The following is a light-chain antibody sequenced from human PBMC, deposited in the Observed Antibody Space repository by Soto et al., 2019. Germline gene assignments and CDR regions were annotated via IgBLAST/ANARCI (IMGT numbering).Light chain of an antibody. J-gene: IGLJ1*01. Sequence: QSVLTQPASVSGSPGQSITVSCTGTSSDLGGYNYVSWYQRHPGKAPKLMIYEVSNRPSGVSNRFSGSKSGNTASLTISGLQAEDEAEYYCSSYTSSDTLVFGTGTKVTVL. V-gene: IGLV2-14*01. CDR2: EVS. CDR1: SSDLGGYNY. CDR3: SSYTSSDTLV.